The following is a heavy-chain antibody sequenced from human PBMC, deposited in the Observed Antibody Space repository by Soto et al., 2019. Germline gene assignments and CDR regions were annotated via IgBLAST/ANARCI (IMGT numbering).Heavy chain of an antibody. J-gene: IGHJ4*02. CDR3: ARPPKWELLYYFDY. CDR2: ISSSGGSR. D-gene: IGHD1-26*01. Sequence: PGGSLRLSCAASGFDFNTFAMSWIRQAPGKGLEWVSHISSSGGSRDYADSVRGRFTISRDNSKHVLFLQMNSLRADDTATYYCARPPKWELLYYFDYWGQGTLVTVSS. CDR1: GFDFNTFA. V-gene: IGHV3-23*01.